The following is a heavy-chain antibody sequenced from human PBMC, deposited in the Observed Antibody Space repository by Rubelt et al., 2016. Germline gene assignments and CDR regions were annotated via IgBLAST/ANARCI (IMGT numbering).Heavy chain of an antibody. J-gene: IGHJ4*02. D-gene: IGHD6-13*01. CDR1: GGSISSSSYY. Sequence: QLQLQESGPGLVKPSETLSLTCTVSGGSISSSSYYWGWIRQPPGKGLEWIGEINHSGSTNYNPSLKGRVTISVDTSKNQFSLKLSSVTAADTAVYYCARVIAAAGTVDYWGQGTLVTVSS. V-gene: IGHV4-39*07. CDR2: INHSGST. CDR3: ARVIAAAGTVDY.